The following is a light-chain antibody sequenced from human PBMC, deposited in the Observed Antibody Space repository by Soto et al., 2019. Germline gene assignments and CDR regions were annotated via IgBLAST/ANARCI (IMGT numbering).Light chain of an antibody. Sequence: QSVLNQPASVTGSPGQTITISCTGTSSDVGAYDFVSWYQQHADKAPKLMIYEVIYRPSGVSNRFSGSKSVNTATLTSSGLQAEDEGDYYCSSYTTRSTRVFGTGTKVTVL. CDR2: EVI. CDR1: SSDVGAYDF. CDR3: SSYTTRSTRV. J-gene: IGLJ1*01. V-gene: IGLV2-14*03.